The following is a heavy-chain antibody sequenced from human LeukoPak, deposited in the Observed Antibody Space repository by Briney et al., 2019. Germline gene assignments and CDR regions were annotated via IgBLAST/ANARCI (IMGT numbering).Heavy chain of an antibody. V-gene: IGHV1-8*03. J-gene: IGHJ4*02. CDR1: GYTFTSYD. CDR3: ARGRRDVRGITESYYFDY. D-gene: IGHD3-10*02. Sequence: ASVKVSCKASGYTFTSYDINWVRQATGQGLVWMGWMNPNSGNTGYAQKFQGRVTITRNTSISTAYMELSSLRSEDTAVYYCARGRRDVRGITESYYFDYWGQGTLVTVSS. CDR2: MNPNSGNT.